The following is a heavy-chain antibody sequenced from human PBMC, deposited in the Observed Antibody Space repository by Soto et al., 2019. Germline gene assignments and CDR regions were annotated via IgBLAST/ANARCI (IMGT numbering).Heavy chain of an antibody. V-gene: IGHV3-33*01. CDR3: ERDLVQHYGDYEWGYYYYGMDV. D-gene: IGHD4-17*01. Sequence: QVQRVESGGGVVQPGRSLRLSCAASGFTFSSYGMHWVRQAPGKGLEWVAVIWYDGSNKYYADSVKGRFTISRDNSKNTLYLQMNSRRAEDTAVYYCERDLVQHYGDYEWGYYYYGMDVWGQGTTVTVSS. CDR2: IWYDGSNK. CDR1: GFTFSSYG. J-gene: IGHJ6*02.